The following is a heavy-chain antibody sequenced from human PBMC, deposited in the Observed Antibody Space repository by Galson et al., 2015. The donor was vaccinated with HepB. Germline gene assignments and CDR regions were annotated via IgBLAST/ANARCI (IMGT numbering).Heavy chain of an antibody. CDR2: IIPLLDTT. D-gene: IGHD1-1*01. V-gene: IGHV1-69*04. CDR1: GGTFSGYG. Sequence: SVKVSCKVSGGTFSGYGFNWVRQAPGQGLEWMGRIIPLLDTTDYAEKFQGRLTITADTSTGTAYMELSGLTSEDTAVYYCAPQNFHDSDFVGYWGQGTLVTVSS. J-gene: IGHJ4*02. CDR3: APQNFHDSDFVGY.